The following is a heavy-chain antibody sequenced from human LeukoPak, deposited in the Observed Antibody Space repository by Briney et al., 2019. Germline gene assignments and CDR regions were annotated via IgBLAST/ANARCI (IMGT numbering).Heavy chain of an antibody. CDR1: GFTFSTFA. J-gene: IGHJ4*02. CDR3: ARSGSGSYYIFGRRKNYFDY. D-gene: IGHD3-10*01. V-gene: IGHV3-23*01. Sequence: PGGSLRLSCAASGFTFSTFAMIWVRQPPGKGLEWVSSIFPSSDEIHYADSVRGRFTISRDNSKSTLSLQMNSLRAEDTAVYYCARSGSGSYYIFGRRKNYFDYWGQGTLVTVSS. CDR2: IFPSSDEI.